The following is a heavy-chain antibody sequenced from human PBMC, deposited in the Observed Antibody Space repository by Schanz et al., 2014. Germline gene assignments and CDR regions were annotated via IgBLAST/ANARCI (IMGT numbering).Heavy chain of an antibody. CDR3: AKDGPGGSGSYSADGGMDV. V-gene: IGHV3-74*01. CDR1: GFTFSSYW. CDR2: IKSDGSST. D-gene: IGHD3-10*01. J-gene: IGHJ6*02. Sequence: EVQLVESGGGLVQPGGSLRLSCAASGFTFSSYWMHWVRQVPGKGLVWVSRIKSDGSSTSYADSVKGRFTISRDNSKNTVYIQMNSLRAEDTAVYYCAKDGPGGSGSYSADGGMDVWGQGTTVTVSS.